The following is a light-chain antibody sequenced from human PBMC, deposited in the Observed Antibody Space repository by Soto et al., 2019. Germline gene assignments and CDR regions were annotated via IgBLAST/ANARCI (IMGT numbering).Light chain of an antibody. CDR3: QQYNNWPPT. CDR2: GAS. V-gene: IGKV3-15*01. J-gene: IGKJ1*01. Sequence: EIVMTQSPATLSVSPGERATLSCRASQSVSGNLAWYQQKPGQAPKLLIYGASTRTTGIPARFSGSGSGTEFTLTISSLQSEDFAVYYCQQYNNWPPTFGQGTKVEIK. CDR1: QSVSGN.